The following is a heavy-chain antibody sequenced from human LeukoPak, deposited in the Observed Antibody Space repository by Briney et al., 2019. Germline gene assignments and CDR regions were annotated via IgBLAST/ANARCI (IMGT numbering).Heavy chain of an antibody. D-gene: IGHD6-13*01. V-gene: IGHV4-39*01. Sequence: SETLSLTCTVSGGSISSYYWGWIRQPPGKGLEWIGSIYYSGSTYYNPSLKSRVTISVDTSKNQFSLKLSSVTAADTAVYYCARREWSGSGWYATPSLSFDYWGQGTLVTVSS. J-gene: IGHJ4*02. CDR3: ARREWSGSGWYATPSLSFDY. CDR2: IYYSGST. CDR1: GGSISSYY.